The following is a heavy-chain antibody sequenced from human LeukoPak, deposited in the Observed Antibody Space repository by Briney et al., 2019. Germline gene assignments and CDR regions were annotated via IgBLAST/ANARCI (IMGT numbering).Heavy chain of an antibody. V-gene: IGHV3-53*01. CDR2: IYSGGST. CDR1: GFTVSINY. D-gene: IGHD6-19*01. CDR3: ARDFVRGWSGGLDY. Sequence: GGSLRLSGAASGFTVSINYMSWVRQAPGKGLEWVSVIYSGGSTYYVDSVKGRFTISRDNSKNTLYLQMNSLRAEDTAVYYCARDFVRGWSGGLDYWGQGTLVTVSS. J-gene: IGHJ4*02.